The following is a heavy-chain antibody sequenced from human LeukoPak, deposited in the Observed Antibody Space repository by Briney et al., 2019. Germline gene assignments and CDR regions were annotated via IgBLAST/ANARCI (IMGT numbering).Heavy chain of an antibody. Sequence: GGSLRLSCAASGFTFSHYAMTWVRQAPGKGLEWVAVIWYDGSYKYYADSVKGRFTISRDNSKNTLYLQMNSLRVEDTAVYYCAKDKVGALNWFDPWGQGTLVTVSS. D-gene: IGHD1-26*01. V-gene: IGHV3-33*06. CDR3: AKDKVGALNWFDP. CDR2: IWYDGSYK. J-gene: IGHJ5*02. CDR1: GFTFSHYA.